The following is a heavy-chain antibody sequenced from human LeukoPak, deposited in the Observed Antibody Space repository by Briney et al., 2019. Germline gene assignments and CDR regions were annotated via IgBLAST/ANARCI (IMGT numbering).Heavy chain of an antibody. CDR1: GFTFSSYW. CDR2: IKQDGSEK. J-gene: IGHJ6*02. Sequence: PGGSLRLSCAASGFTFSSYWMSWVRQAPGKGLEWVANIKQDGSEKYYVDSVKGRFTISRDNAKNSLYLQMNSLRAEDTAVYYCARDPGAAAGHYYYYGMDVWGQGTTVTVSS. CDR3: ARDPGAAAGHYYYYGMDV. V-gene: IGHV3-7*01. D-gene: IGHD6-13*01.